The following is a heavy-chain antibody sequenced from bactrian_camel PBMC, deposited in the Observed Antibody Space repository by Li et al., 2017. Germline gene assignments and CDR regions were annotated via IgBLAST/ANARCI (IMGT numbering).Heavy chain of an antibody. CDR2: IDSGSGTI. CDR1: GFTFSSYW. V-gene: IGHV3S25*01. J-gene: IGHJ6*01. CDR3: SRAGLYAEFDV. Sequence: VESGGGLVQPGRSLRLSRKASGFTFSSYWMYWVRQAPGKGLEWVSGIDSGSGTINYAGSVKGRFTISRDNAKNTVYLQMNSLKSEDTAIYYCSRAGLYAEFDVWGQGTQVTVS. D-gene: IGHD5*01.